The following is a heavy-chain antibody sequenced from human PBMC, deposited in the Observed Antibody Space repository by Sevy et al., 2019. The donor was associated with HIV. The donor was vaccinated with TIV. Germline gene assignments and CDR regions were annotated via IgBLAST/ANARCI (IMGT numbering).Heavy chain of an antibody. CDR1: GFTFSNYG. J-gene: IGHJ4*02. CDR2: IWNDGSNK. Sequence: GGSLRLSCAASGFTFSNYGMHWVRQAPVKGLEWVAVIWNDGSNKYYADSVKGRFTIFRDNSKNTLYLQMNSLRVEDTAVYFCARGGDFNDRSAKRDFDYWGQGTLVTVSS. D-gene: IGHD3-22*01. V-gene: IGHV3-33*01. CDR3: ARGGDFNDRSAKRDFDY.